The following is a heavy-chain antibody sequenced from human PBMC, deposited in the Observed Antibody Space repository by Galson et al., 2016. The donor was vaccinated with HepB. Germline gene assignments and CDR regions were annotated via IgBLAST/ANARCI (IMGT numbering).Heavy chain of an antibody. J-gene: IGHJ5*02. CDR3: ARANSFYDH. Sequence: QSGAEVKEPGESLKISCKGSGYFFTSYWIGWVRQLPGKGLEWIGIIYPDDSDTRYSPSFQGHVAISADKSINTAYLQWTSLKASDTAMYYCARANSFYDHWGQGTLVTVS. V-gene: IGHV5-51*01. D-gene: IGHD2-2*01. CDR2: IYPDDSDT. CDR1: GYFFTSYW.